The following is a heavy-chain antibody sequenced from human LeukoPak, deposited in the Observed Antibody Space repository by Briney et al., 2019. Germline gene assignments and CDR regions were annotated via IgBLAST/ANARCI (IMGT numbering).Heavy chain of an antibody. V-gene: IGHV3-7*01. Sequence: GSLRLSCAVSGFTFSSYWMNWVRQAPGKGLEWVANIKQDGSEKNYVDSVKGRFTISRDNAKSSLFLQMNDLRAEDTAVYYCAKGGRGNGEVYWGQGTLVTVSS. CDR1: GFTFSSYW. CDR3: AKGGRGNGEVY. J-gene: IGHJ4*02. CDR2: IKQDGSEK. D-gene: IGHD2-8*01.